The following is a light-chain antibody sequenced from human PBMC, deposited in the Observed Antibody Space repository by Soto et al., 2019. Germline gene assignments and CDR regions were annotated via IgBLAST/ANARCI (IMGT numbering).Light chain of an antibody. CDR1: NIEGKN. CDR3: QVWDSSVVV. V-gene: IGLV3-9*01. CDR2: RDD. Sequence: SYELTQPLSVSVALGQTARITCGGNNIEGKNVHWYQQKPGQAPVLVIYRDDNRPSGSPERFSGSNSGNTATLTISRAQAGDEGDYYCQVWDSSVVVFGGGTKVTVL. J-gene: IGLJ2*01.